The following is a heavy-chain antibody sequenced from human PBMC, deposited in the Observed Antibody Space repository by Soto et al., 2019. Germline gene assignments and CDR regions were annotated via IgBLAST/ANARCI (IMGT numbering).Heavy chain of an antibody. CDR2: IYYSGNT. Sequence: SETLSLTCTVSGGSIRSYYWTWIRQPPGKGLEWIGYIYYSGNTNYNPSLKSRVSISVDTSRNQFSLKLRSVTAADTAVYYCARETAAGSWMDYWGQGTLVTVS. D-gene: IGHD6-13*01. CDR1: GGSIRSYY. V-gene: IGHV4-59*01. J-gene: IGHJ4*02. CDR3: ARETAAGSWMDY.